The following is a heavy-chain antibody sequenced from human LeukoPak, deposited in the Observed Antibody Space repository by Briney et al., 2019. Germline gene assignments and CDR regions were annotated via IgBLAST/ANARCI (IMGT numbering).Heavy chain of an antibody. Sequence: GGSLRLSCATSGFIVSDNYMTWVRQAPGKGLEWVSVICRGGSTNYAASVKGRFTISRNNSKNKVYLQIYSLRIEDPAVYYCWRGGGYGSGNHYRGRAFDIGGRDTMVTVSS. CDR3: WRGGGYGSGNHYRGRAFDI. D-gene: IGHD3-10*01. V-gene: IGHV3-53*01. J-gene: IGHJ3*02. CDR1: GFIVSDNY. CDR2: ICRGGST.